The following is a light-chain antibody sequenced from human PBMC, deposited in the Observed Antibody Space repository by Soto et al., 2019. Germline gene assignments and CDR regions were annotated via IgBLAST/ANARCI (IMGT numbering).Light chain of an antibody. J-gene: IGLJ3*02. V-gene: IGLV1-44*01. CDR1: SSNIEKNS. CDR3: SVWDDSLDGRV. CDR2: RNN. Sequence: QSVLTQPPSASGTPGQRVTIFCSGRSSNIEKNSVNWYQQFPGTAPKLLIYRNNQRPSGVPDRFSGSKSGTSASLAISGLRSEDEADYYCSVWDDSLDGRVFGGGTKLTVL.